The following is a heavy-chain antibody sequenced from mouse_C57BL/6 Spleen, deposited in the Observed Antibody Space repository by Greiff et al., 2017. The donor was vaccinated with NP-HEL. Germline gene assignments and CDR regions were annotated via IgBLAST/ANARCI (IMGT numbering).Heavy chain of an antibody. CDR1: GYTFTGYW. CDR3: ERREGYDGYFRFAY. CDR2: ILPGSGST. J-gene: IGHJ3*01. V-gene: IGHV1-9*01. Sequence: QVQLQQSGAELMKPGASVKLSCKATGYTFTGYWIEWVKQRPGHGLEWIGEILPGSGSTNYNEKFKGKATFTADTSSNTAYMQLSSLTTDDSDIYYCERREGYDGYFRFAYWGQGTLVTVSA. D-gene: IGHD2-3*01.